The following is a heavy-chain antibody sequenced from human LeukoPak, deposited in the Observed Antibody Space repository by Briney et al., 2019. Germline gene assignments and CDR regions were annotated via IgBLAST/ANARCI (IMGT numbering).Heavy chain of an antibody. V-gene: IGHV1-2*02. J-gene: IGHJ5*02. D-gene: IGHD3-10*01. CDR3: ARDPAPRGTYYCGSGSYGFDP. CDR2: INPNSGGT. CDR1: GYTLTGYY. Sequence: ASVKVSCKASGYTLTGYYMHWVRQAPGQGLEWMGWINPNSGGTNYAQKLQGRVNMTRDTSISTAYMELSRLRSDDQAVYYGARDPAPRGTYYCGSGSYGFDPWRQASLVSVCS.